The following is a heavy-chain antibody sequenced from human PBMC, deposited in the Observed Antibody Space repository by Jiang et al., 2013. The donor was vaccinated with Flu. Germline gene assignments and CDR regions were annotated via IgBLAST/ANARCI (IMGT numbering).Heavy chain of an antibody. CDR3: ARGSLGAAVAIFRS. D-gene: IGHD6-19*01. V-gene: IGHV6-1*01. CDR1: GDSVSSKTAS. J-gene: IGHJ5*02. Sequence: SQTLSLTCSISGDSVSSKTASWNWMRQSPSRGLEWLGRTYYRTRWYDDYAVSVRGRMTINADTSRNQFSLQLNSVIPPEDTAIYFCARGSLGAAVAIFRSWGQGNPGHRSPQ. CDR2: TYYRTRWYD.